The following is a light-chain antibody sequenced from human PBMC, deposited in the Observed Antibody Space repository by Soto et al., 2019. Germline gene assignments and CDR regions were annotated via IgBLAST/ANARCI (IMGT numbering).Light chain of an antibody. Sequence: QSALTQPASVSGSPGQSITISCTGTSSDVGGYNFVSWYQQHPGEAPKLLIYEVNIRPSGVSDRFSGSKSGNTASLTISGLQAEDEANYYCNSYTTLSNRVFGTGTKLTVL. V-gene: IGLV2-14*03. CDR2: EVN. CDR3: NSYTTLSNRV. J-gene: IGLJ1*01. CDR1: SSDVGGYNF.